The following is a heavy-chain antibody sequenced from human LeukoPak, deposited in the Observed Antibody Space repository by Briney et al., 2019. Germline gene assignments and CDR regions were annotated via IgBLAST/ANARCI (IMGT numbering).Heavy chain of an antibody. J-gene: IGHJ4*02. CDR1: GFTFSSYA. Sequence: GGSLRLSCAASGFTFSSYAMHWVRQAPGKGLEWVAVISYDGSNKYYADSVKGRFTISRDNSKNTLYLQMNSLRAEDTAVYYCARDVGDDYGDNFDYWGQGTLVTVSS. CDR2: ISYDGSNK. D-gene: IGHD4-17*01. V-gene: IGHV3-30-3*01. CDR3: ARDVGDDYGDNFDY.